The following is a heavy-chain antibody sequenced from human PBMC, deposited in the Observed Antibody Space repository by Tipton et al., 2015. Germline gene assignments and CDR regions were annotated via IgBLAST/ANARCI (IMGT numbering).Heavy chain of an antibody. CDR3: ARSLFPETAGLENWFDP. D-gene: IGHD6-13*01. CDR1: GGSVSSGSYY. Sequence: TLSLTCTVSGGSVSSGSYYWSWIRQPPGKGLEWIGYISYTETSHYNPPLRSRVTISVDTSKNQFSLRLSSVTAADTAVYYCARSLFPETAGLENWFDPWGQGTLVTVSS. V-gene: IGHV4-61*01. J-gene: IGHJ5*02. CDR2: ISYTETS.